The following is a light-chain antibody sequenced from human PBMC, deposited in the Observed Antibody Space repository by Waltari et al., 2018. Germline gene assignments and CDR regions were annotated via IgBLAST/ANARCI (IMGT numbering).Light chain of an antibody. V-gene: IGLV1-44*01. CDR2: SNY. CDR1: SYNMGSNP. J-gene: IGLJ3*02. Sequence: QSVLTQPPSASGTPGQRVNISCSRGSYNMGSNPITWYQHLPGTAPKLLIFSNYLRPSGVPDRFSGSRSGTSASLAISGLQSEDEADYYCATWDDSLNGLNWVFGGGTKLTVL. CDR3: ATWDDSLNGLNWV.